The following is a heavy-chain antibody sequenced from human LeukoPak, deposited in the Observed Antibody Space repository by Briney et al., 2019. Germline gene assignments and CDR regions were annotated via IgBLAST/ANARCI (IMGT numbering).Heavy chain of an antibody. CDR1: GGSFSGYY. D-gene: IGHD3-16*02. V-gene: IGHV4-34*01. J-gene: IGHJ3*02. Sequence: SSETLSLTCAVYGGSFSGYYWSWIRQPPGKGLEWIGEINHSGSTNYNPSLKSRVTISVDTSKNQFSLKLSSVTAADTAVYYCAREVDDYVWGSYPGAFDIWGQGTMVTVSS. CDR2: INHSGST. CDR3: AREVDDYVWGSYPGAFDI.